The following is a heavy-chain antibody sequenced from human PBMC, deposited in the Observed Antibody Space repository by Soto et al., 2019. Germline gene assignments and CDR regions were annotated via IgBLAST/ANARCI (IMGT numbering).Heavy chain of an antibody. D-gene: IGHD7-27*01. CDR1: GFTFRNYG. J-gene: IGHJ3*02. CDR2: IGLGSSTK. Sequence: PGGSLRLSCAASGFTFRNYGMNWVRQAPGKGLEWVSYIGLGSSTKYYADSVEGRFTISRDNAKNSLYLQMNSLRAEDTAVYYCAKEALVTGEWDDAFDSWGQGTMVTVSS. CDR3: AKEALVTGEWDDAFDS. V-gene: IGHV3-48*01.